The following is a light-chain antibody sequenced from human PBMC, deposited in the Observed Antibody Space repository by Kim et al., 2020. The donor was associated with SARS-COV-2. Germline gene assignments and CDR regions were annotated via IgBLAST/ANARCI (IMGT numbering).Light chain of an antibody. CDR3: QQYYSYWT. V-gene: IGKV1-5*01. CDR1: QSVSSW. Sequence: DIQMTQSPSTLSASVGDRVTITCRASQSVSSWLAWYQQKPGKAPKLLICDASSLKNGVPSRFRGSGSGTEFTLTISSLQPDDFATYYCQQYYSYWTFGQGTKVDIK. J-gene: IGKJ1*01. CDR2: DAS.